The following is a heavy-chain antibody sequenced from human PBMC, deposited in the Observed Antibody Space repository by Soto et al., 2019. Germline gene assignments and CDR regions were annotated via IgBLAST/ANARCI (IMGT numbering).Heavy chain of an antibody. D-gene: IGHD1-26*01. Sequence: EVQLVESGGGLVQPGGSLRLSCAASGFIFSTYSMNWVRQAPGKGLEGVSYISSDSSTIYYADSVKGRFTISRDNAKNSLYLQMNSLRDEDTAVYYCARPGTPSDYYYFMDVWGKGTTVTVSS. CDR3: ARPGTPSDYYYFMDV. J-gene: IGHJ6*03. CDR2: ISSDSSTI. V-gene: IGHV3-48*02. CDR1: GFIFSTYS.